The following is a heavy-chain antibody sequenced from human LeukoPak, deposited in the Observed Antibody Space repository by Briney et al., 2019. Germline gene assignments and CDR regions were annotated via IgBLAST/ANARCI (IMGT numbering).Heavy chain of an antibody. CDR3: ASQPGYCSSTSCYPVGD. V-gene: IGHV3-23*01. CDR2: ISGSGGST. Sequence: GGSLRLSCAASGFTFSSYAMSWVRQAPGKGREWVSAISGSGGSTYYADSVKGRFTISRDNSKNTLYLQMNSLRAEDTAVYYCASQPGYCSSTSCYPVGDWGQGTLVTVSS. J-gene: IGHJ4*02. D-gene: IGHD2-2*03. CDR1: GFTFSSYA.